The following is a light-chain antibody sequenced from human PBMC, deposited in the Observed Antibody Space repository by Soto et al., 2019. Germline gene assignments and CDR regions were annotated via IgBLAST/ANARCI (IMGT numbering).Light chain of an antibody. CDR2: GAS. J-gene: IGKJ1*01. CDR1: QSVSSN. Sequence: EIVMTQSPATLSVSRGERATLSCRASQSVSSNLAWFQQKPGQAPRLLIYGASTRDTGISARFSGSGSGTEFTLTISSLQSGDFAVYHCQQYNKWPPTFGQGTKVDIK. CDR3: QQYNKWPPT. V-gene: IGKV3-15*01.